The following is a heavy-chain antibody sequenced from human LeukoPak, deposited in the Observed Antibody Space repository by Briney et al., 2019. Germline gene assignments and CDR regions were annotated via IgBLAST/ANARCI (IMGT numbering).Heavy chain of an antibody. Sequence: GASVKVSCKASGYTFTSYYMHWVRQAPGQGLEWMGIINPSGGSTSYAQKFQGRVTMTRDTSISTAYMELSRLRSDNTAVYYCAREVVATPGWFDPWGQGTLVTVSS. CDR1: GYTFTSYY. J-gene: IGHJ5*02. D-gene: IGHD5-12*01. V-gene: IGHV1-46*01. CDR3: AREVVATPGWFDP. CDR2: INPSGGST.